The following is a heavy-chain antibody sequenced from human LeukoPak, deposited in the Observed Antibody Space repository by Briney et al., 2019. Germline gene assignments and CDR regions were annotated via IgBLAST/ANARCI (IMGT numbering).Heavy chain of an antibody. V-gene: IGHV3-11*04. J-gene: IGHJ4*02. CDR1: GFTFSDYY. CDR3: AKEDYYGSGSYLGY. CDR2: ISSSGSTI. Sequence: GGSLRLSCAASGFTFSDYYMSWIRQAPGKGLEWVSYISSSGSTIYYADSVKGRFTISRDNSKNTVYMQMNSLRVEDTAVYYCAKEDYYGSGSYLGYWGQGTPVTVSS. D-gene: IGHD3-10*01.